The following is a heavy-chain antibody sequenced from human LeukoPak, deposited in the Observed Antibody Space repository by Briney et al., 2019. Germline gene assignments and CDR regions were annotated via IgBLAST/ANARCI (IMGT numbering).Heavy chain of an antibody. CDR2: IKSDGSST. V-gene: IGHV3-74*01. J-gene: IGHJ4*02. D-gene: IGHD5-24*01. CDR3: ARDRRDGYEGPIDY. Sequence: GGSLRLSCAASGFTFSSYWMHWDRQAPGKGLVWVSRIKSDGSSTSYADSVKGRFTISRDNAKNTLYLQMNSLRAEDTAVYYCARDRRDGYEGPIDYWGQGTLVTVSS. CDR1: GFTFSSYW.